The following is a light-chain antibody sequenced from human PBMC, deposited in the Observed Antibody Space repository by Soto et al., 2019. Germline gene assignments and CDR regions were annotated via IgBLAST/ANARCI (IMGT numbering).Light chain of an antibody. CDR2: AAS. Sequence: AIRMTQSPSSFSASTGDRVTITCRASQGISSYLAWYQQKPGKAPKLLIYAASTLQSGVPSRFNGSGSGTDFTLTISCLQSEDFATYYCQQYYSYPRTFGQGTKLESK. J-gene: IGKJ2*01. V-gene: IGKV1-8*01. CDR1: QGISSY. CDR3: QQYYSYPRT.